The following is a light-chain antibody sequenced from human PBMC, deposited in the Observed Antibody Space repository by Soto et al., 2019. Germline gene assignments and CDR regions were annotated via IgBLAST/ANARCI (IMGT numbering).Light chain of an antibody. V-gene: IGLV2-11*01. J-gene: IGLJ2*01. CDR1: GSDVGGYNY. CDR3: CSYAGSYTVV. Sequence: QSALTQPRSVSGSPGQSVTISCTGTGSDVGGYNYVSWYQQHPGKAPKLMMYDVSKRPSGVPDRFSGSKSGNTASLTNSGLLDEDEADYYCCSYAGSYTVVFGGGTKVTVL. CDR2: DVS.